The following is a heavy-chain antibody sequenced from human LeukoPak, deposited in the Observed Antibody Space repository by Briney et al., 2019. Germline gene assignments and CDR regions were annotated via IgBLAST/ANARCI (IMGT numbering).Heavy chain of an antibody. CDR3: ARGYCGGDCYSEGYAFDI. J-gene: IGHJ3*02. CDR1: GYSISSGYY. CDR2: INHSGST. V-gene: IGHV4-38-2*02. D-gene: IGHD2-21*02. Sequence: SETLSLTCTVSGYSISSGYYWGWIRQPPGKGLEWIGEINHSGSTNYNPSLKSRVTISVDTSKNQFSLKLSSVTAADTAVYYCARGYCGGDCYSEGYAFDIWGQGTMVTVSS.